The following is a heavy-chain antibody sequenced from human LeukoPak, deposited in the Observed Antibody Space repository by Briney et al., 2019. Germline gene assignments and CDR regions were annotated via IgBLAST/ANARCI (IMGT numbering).Heavy chain of an antibody. J-gene: IGHJ6*03. CDR2: ISTGSGNTI. Sequence: GGSLRLSCAASGFTFSDYYMGWVRQAPGKGLEWVSYISTGSGNTIYYADSVKGRFTISRDNAKNSLYLQMNSLRAEDTAVYYCARDQKYYDFWSGYLPLDYYYYYMDVWGKGTTVTVSS. V-gene: IGHV3-11*04. CDR1: GFTFSDYY. CDR3: ARDQKYYDFWSGYLPLDYYYYYMDV. D-gene: IGHD3-3*01.